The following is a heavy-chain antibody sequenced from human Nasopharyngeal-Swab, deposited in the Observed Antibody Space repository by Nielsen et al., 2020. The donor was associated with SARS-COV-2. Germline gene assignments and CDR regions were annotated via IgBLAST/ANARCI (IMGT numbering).Heavy chain of an antibody. Sequence: SETLSLTCPVSGFSISSFYWSWIRQPPGKGLEWIGYIYYSGSTNYNPSLKSRVTISVDTSKNQFSLKLSSVTAADTAVYYCASYSRLLGLFDYWGQGTLVTVSS. J-gene: IGHJ4*02. CDR3: ASYSRLLGLFDY. V-gene: IGHV4-59*01. CDR2: IYYSGST. D-gene: IGHD2-15*01. CDR1: GFSISSFY.